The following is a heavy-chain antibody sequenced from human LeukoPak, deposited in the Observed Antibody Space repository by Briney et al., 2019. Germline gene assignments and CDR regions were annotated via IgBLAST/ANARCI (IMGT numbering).Heavy chain of an antibody. J-gene: IGHJ4*02. CDR3: ARYLGSSYSTTWSFDI. CDR1: GGSISGYY. V-gene: IGHV4-59*01. Sequence: PSETLPLTCTVSGGSISGYYWSWIRQPPGKGLEWIGYIYYIGSTNYNPYLKSRVTISVDTSKNQFSLKLTSVTAADTAVYFCARYLGSSYSTTWSFDIWGQGTLVTVSS. D-gene: IGHD6-13*01. CDR2: IYYIGST.